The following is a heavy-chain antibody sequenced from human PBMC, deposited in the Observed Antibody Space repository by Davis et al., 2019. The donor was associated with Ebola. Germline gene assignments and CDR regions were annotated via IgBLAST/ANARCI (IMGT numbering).Heavy chain of an antibody. D-gene: IGHD6-13*01. J-gene: IGHJ6*04. Sequence: GGSLRLSCAASGFTFSSYAMSWVRQAPGKGLEWVSAISGSGGYTYCADSVKGRFTISRDNSKNTLYLQMNSLRAEDTAVYYCARGIAAAGKNYYYYGMDVWGKGTTVTVSS. CDR2: ISGSGGYT. CDR1: GFTFSSYA. V-gene: IGHV3-23*01. CDR3: ARGIAAAGKNYYYYGMDV.